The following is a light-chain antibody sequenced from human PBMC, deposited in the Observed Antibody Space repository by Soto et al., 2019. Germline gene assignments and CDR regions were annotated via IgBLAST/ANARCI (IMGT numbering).Light chain of an antibody. CDR1: QSISSN. Sequence: EIVMTQSPATLSVSPGERATLSCRASQSISSNLAWYQQKPGQAPRPLIYGASTRVTGIPARFSGSGSGTEFTLTISSLKSEDFAVYYCQHYNNWPPKTFGQGTKLEIK. J-gene: IGKJ2*01. V-gene: IGKV3-15*01. CDR2: GAS. CDR3: QHYNNWPPKT.